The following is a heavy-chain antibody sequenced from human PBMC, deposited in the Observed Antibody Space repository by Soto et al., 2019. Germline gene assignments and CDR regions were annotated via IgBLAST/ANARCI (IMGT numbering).Heavy chain of an antibody. Sequence: SETLSLTCTVSGGSISNFYWSWFRQPPGERLEWIAYIHSSGATNYHPSLRARVTISLDTSKNQFSLKVSSVTAADTAVYYCARETYGDYVGYFDPWGQGTLVTVSS. D-gene: IGHD4-17*01. V-gene: IGHV4-59*12. CDR2: IHSSGAT. J-gene: IGHJ5*02. CDR1: GGSISNFY. CDR3: ARETYGDYVGYFDP.